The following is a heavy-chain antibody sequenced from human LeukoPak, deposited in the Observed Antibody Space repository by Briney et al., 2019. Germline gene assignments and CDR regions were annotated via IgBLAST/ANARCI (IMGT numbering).Heavy chain of an antibody. CDR1: GGTFSSYA. CDR3: ARGITMVRGAQRYYFDY. Sequence: GSSVEVSCKASGGTFSSYAISWVRQAPGQGLEWMGGIIPIFGTANYAQKFQGRVTITTDESTSTAYMELSSLRSEDTAVYYCARGITMVRGAQRYYFDYWGQGTLVTVSS. V-gene: IGHV1-69*05. J-gene: IGHJ4*02. CDR2: IIPIFGTA. D-gene: IGHD3-10*01.